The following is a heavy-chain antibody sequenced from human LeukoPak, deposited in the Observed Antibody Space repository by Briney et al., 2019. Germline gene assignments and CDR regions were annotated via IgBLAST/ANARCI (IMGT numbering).Heavy chain of an antibody. CDR3: ARGFSTRNTYYYYGMDV. Sequence: GGSLRLSCAASGFTFSSYAMHWVRQAPGKGLEWVAVISYDGSNKYYADSVKGRFTISRDNSKNTLYLQMNSLRAEDTAVYYCARGFSTRNTYYYYGMDVWGQGTTVTVS. D-gene: IGHD3/OR15-3a*01. CDR2: ISYDGSNK. V-gene: IGHV3-30-3*01. CDR1: GFTFSSYA. J-gene: IGHJ6*02.